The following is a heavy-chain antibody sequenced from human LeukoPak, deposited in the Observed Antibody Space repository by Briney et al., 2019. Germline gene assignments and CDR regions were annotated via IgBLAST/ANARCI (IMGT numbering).Heavy chain of an antibody. D-gene: IGHD5-24*01. CDR1: GGSFSGYY. J-gene: IGHJ4*02. Sequence: NPSETLSLTCAVYGGSFSGYYWTWIRQPPGKGLEWIGEINDSGSINYNPTLKSRVTISVDTSKNQFSLKLTSVTAAGTAVYYCARGRRWWGQGTLVTVSS. CDR3: ARGRRW. V-gene: IGHV4-34*01. CDR2: INDSGSI.